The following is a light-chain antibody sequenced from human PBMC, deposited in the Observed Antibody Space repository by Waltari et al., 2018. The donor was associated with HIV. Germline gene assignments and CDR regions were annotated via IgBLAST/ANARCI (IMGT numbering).Light chain of an antibody. CDR1: QSILHGSNDKNY. CDR2: WAS. J-gene: IGKJ1*01. V-gene: IGKV4-1*01. Sequence: DIVMTQSPASLAVSLGERTTINCPSSQSILHGSNDKNYLAWYQQRAGQSPKLLIYWASTRESGVPERFNGSVSGTDFTLTISSLQAEDVAVYYCQQYYKTPWTFGRGTKVQI. CDR3: QQYYKTPWT.